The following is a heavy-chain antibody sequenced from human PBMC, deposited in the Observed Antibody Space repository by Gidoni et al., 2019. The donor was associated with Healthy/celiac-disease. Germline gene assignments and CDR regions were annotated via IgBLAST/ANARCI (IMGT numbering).Heavy chain of an antibody. CDR2: ISYDGSNT. CDR3: AKSITMVRGVIMAMDV. CDR1: GFTFSSYG. J-gene: IGHJ6*02. D-gene: IGHD3-10*01. V-gene: IGHV3-30*18. Sequence: QVQLVESGGGVVQPGRSLRLSCAASGFTFSSYGMHWVRQAPGKGLEWVAVISYDGSNTYYADSVKGRFTISRDNSKNTLYLQMNSLRAEDTAVYYCAKSITMVRGVIMAMDVWGQGTTVTVSS.